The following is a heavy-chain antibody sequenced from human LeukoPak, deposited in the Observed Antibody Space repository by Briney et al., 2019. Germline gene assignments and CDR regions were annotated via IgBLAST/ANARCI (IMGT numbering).Heavy chain of an antibody. CDR2: MNPYSGGR. Sequence: ASVKVSCKTSGYTFTSYHINWVRQAPGQGLEWMGWMNPYSGGRGYVQNFQGRVSITSDASIGTAYMELSSLRSDDTAVYFFARTTSLTASGYDYWGQGTLVTVSS. CDR3: ARTTSLTASGYDY. V-gene: IGHV1-8*03. CDR1: GYTFTSYH. J-gene: IGHJ4*02. D-gene: IGHD4-17*01.